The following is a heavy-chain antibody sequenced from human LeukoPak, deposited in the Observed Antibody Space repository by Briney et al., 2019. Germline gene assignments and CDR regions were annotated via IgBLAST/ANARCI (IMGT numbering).Heavy chain of an antibody. D-gene: IGHD2-2*01. CDR3: ARSSIVVVPAAYYYYYYYMDV. CDR2: IYYSGST. V-gene: IGHV4-59*01. CDR1: GGSISSYY. Sequence: SETLSLTCTASGGSISSYYWSWIRQPPGKGLEWIGYIYYSGSTNYNPSLKSRVTISVDTSKNQFSLKLSSVTAADTAVYYCARSSIVVVPAAYYYYYYYMDVWGKGTTVTVSS. J-gene: IGHJ6*03.